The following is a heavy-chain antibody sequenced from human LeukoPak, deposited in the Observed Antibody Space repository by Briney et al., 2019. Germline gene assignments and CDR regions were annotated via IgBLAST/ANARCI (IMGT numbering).Heavy chain of an antibody. CDR3: ARDFPGGNSPNYYYYYMDV. V-gene: IGHV1-46*01. CDR1: GGTFSSYT. CDR2: INPSRGST. J-gene: IGHJ6*03. D-gene: IGHD4-23*01. Sequence: ASVKVSCKASGGTFSSYTLSWVRQAPGQGLEWMGVINPSRGSTSYVQKFQGRVTMTRDTSTSTVYMELSSLRSEDTAVYYCARDFPGGNSPNYYYYYMDVWGKGTTVTVSS.